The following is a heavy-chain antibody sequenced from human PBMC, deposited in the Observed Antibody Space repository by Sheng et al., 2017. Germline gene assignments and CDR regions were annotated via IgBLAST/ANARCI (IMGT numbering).Heavy chain of an antibody. CDR1: GFTFSSYE. CDR2: ISSSGSTI. Sequence: EVQLLESGGGLVQPGGSLRLSCAASGFTFSSYEMNWVRQAPGKGLEWVSYISSSGSTIYYADSVKGRFTISRDNAKNSLYLQMNSLRAEDTAVYYCASTFRITMVRGVKTNDYWGQGTLVTVSS. V-gene: IGHV3-48*03. J-gene: IGHJ4*02. D-gene: IGHD3-10*01. CDR3: ASTFRITMVRGVKTNDY.